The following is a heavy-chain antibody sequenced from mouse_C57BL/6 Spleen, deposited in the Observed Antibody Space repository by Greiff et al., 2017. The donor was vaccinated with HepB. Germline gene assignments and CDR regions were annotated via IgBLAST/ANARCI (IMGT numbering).Heavy chain of an antibody. Sequence: VQLVESGPGLVQPSQSLSITCTVSGFSLTSYGVHWVRQSPGKGLEWLGVIWSGGSTDYNAAFISRLSISKDNSKSQVFFKMNSLQADDTAIYYCARRGYYGSSYHYAMDYWGQGTSVTVSS. CDR3: ARRGYYGSSYHYAMDY. CDR1: GFSLTSYG. CDR2: IWSGGST. D-gene: IGHD1-1*01. V-gene: IGHV2-2*01. J-gene: IGHJ4*01.